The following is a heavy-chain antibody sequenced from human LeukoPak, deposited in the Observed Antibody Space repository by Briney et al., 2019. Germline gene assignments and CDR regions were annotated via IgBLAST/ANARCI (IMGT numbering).Heavy chain of an antibody. V-gene: IGHV3-48*04. CDR1: GFTFSSYS. D-gene: IGHD6-19*01. Sequence: GGSLGLTWAASGFTFSSYSMNWVRQAPGKGLEWVSYISSSGSTIYYADSVKGRFAISRDNAKNSLYLQMNSLRAEDTAVYYCARDIAVAGAFDIWGQGTMVTVSS. CDR2: ISSSGSTI. CDR3: ARDIAVAGAFDI. J-gene: IGHJ3*02.